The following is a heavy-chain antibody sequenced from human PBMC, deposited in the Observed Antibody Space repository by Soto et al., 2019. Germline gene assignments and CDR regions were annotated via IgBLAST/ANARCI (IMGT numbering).Heavy chain of an antibody. J-gene: IGHJ5*02. CDR1: GFTFSSYA. V-gene: IGHV3-23*01. D-gene: IGHD1-26*01. CDR2: ISGSGGST. CDR3: AKETGRYYGGGINWFDP. Sequence: GGSLRLSCAASGFTFSSYAMSWVRQAPGKGLEWVSAISGSGGSTYYADSVKGRFTISRDNSKNTLYLQMNSLRAEDTAVYYCAKETGRYYGGGINWFDPWGQGTLVTVSS.